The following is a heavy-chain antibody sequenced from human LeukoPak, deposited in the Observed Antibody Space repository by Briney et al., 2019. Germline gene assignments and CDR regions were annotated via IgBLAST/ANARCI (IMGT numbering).Heavy chain of an antibody. CDR3: ARDSDYGGTINAEYFQH. D-gene: IGHD4-23*01. J-gene: IGHJ1*01. V-gene: IGHV1-8*01. CDR2: MNPNSGNT. CDR1: GYTFTSYD. Sequence: GASVKVSCKASGYTFTSYDINWVRQATGQGLEWMGWMNPNSGNTGYAQKFQGRVTMTRDTSTSTVYMELSSLRSEDTAVYYCARDSDYGGTINAEYFQHWGQGTLVTVSS.